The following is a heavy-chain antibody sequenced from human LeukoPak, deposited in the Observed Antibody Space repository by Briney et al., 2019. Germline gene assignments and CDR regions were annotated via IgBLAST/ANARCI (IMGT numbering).Heavy chain of an antibody. D-gene: IGHD1-14*01. CDR1: GGSISSSTYY. J-gene: IGHJ4*02. CDR2: LYYSGST. V-gene: IGHV4-39*07. CDR3: ARGYNSQWYEFVFDY. Sequence: PSETLSLTCTVSGGSISSSTYYWGWIRQPPGKGLEWIGSLYYSGSTYYNPSLKSRVTISVDTSKNQFSLQLSSVTAADTAVFFCARGYNSQWYEFVFDYWGQGTLVTVSS.